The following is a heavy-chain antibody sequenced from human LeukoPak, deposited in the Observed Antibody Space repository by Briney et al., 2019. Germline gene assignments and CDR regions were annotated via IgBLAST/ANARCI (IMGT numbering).Heavy chain of an antibody. CDR1: GFTFSSYS. CDR2: ISSSSSYI. Sequence: GGSLRLSCAASGFTFSSYSMNWVRQAPGKGLEWVSSISSSSSYIYYADSVKGRFTISRDNAKNSLYLQMNSLRAEDTAVYYCARALGYCSGGSCYYYYYYGMDVWGQGTTVTVSS. V-gene: IGHV3-21*01. D-gene: IGHD2-15*01. J-gene: IGHJ6*02. CDR3: ARALGYCSGGSCYYYYYYGMDV.